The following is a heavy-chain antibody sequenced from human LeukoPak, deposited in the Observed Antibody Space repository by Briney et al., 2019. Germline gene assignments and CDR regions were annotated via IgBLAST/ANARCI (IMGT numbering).Heavy chain of an antibody. Sequence: PSETLSLTCTVSGGSISSGDYYWSWIRQPPGKGLEWIGYIYYSGSTYYNPSLKSRVTISVDTSKNQFSLKLSSVTAADTAVYYCARLHSSGWANFDYWGQGTLVTVSS. D-gene: IGHD6-19*01. CDR1: GGSISSGDYY. V-gene: IGHV4-30-4*08. CDR3: ARLHSSGWANFDY. J-gene: IGHJ4*02. CDR2: IYYSGST.